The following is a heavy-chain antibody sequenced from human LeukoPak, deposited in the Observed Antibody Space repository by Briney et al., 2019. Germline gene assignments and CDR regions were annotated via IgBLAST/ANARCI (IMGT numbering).Heavy chain of an antibody. CDR2: IYSGGST. J-gene: IGHJ4*02. CDR1: GFTVSSNY. D-gene: IGHD3-22*01. V-gene: IGHV3-66*01. Sequence: GGSLRLSCAASGFTVSSNYMSWDRQAPGKVLEWVSVIYSGGSTYYADSVKGRFTITRDNSKNTLYLQMNSLRAEDTAVYYCARGGARYDDDSSGYYFDHWAQGTLVTVSS. CDR3: ARGGARYDDDSSGYYFDH.